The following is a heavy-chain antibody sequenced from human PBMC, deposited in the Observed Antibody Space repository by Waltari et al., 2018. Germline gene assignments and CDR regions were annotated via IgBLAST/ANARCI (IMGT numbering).Heavy chain of an antibody. CDR3: ARHPLGYESSMDV. V-gene: IGHV4-59*08. J-gene: IGHJ6*03. CDR1: GGSISSYY. D-gene: IGHD5-12*01. CDR2: IYYSGST. Sequence: QVQLQESGPGLVKPSETLSLTCTVSGGSISSYYWSWIRQPPGKGLEWIWYIYYSGSTNYNPPLKGRVTISVDTSKNQFALKLSSVTAADTAVYYCARHPLGYESSMDVWGKGTTVTISS.